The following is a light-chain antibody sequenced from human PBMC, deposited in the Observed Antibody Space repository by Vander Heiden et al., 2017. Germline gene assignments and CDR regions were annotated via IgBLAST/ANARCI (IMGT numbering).Light chain of an antibody. Sequence: DIQMTQSPSSLSASVGDRVTITCRASQGISNYLAWYQQKPGKVPKLLIYAASTLQSGVPSRFSVSGSGTDFTLTISSLHPEDVTTYYCQKDNSAPLTFGGGTRVEIK. CDR1: QGISNY. CDR2: AAS. V-gene: IGKV1-27*01. CDR3: QKDNSAPLT. J-gene: IGKJ4*01.